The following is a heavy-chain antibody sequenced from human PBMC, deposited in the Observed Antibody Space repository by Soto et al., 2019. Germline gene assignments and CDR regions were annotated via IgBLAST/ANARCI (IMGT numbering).Heavy chain of an antibody. J-gene: IGHJ4*02. CDR2: INAGSGNT. Sequence: GASVKVSCKASGYTFSNYAMHWVRQAPGQRLEWMGWINAGSGNTKYSQKFQVRVTITRDTSASTAYMELSSLRSEDTAVYYCARVGAAAGPYYFDYWGQGTLVTVSS. V-gene: IGHV1-3*01. D-gene: IGHD6-13*01. CDR3: ARVGAAAGPYYFDY. CDR1: GYTFSNYA.